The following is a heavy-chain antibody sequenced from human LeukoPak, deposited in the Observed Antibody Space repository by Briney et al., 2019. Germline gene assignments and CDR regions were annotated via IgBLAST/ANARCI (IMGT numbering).Heavy chain of an antibody. CDR3: AKDRYYYDSSGNFDY. V-gene: IGHV3-9*01. Sequence: GGSLRLSCAASGFTFDDYAMHWVRQAPGKGLEWVSGISWNSGSISYADSVKGRFTISRDNAKNSLYLQMNSLRAEDTALYYCAKDRYYYDSSGNFDYWGQGTLVTVSS. CDR1: GFTFDDYA. J-gene: IGHJ4*02. D-gene: IGHD3-22*01. CDR2: ISWNSGSI.